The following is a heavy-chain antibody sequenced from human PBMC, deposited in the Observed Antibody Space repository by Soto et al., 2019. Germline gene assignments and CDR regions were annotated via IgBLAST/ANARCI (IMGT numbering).Heavy chain of an antibody. CDR2: ISAYNGNT. J-gene: IGHJ4*02. D-gene: IGHD5-12*01. CDR3: ARTAGDIVATYCPDY. Sequence: ASVKVSCKASGYTFTSYGISWVRQAPGQGLEWMGWISAYNGNTNYAQKLQGRVTMTTDTSTSTAYMELRSLRSDDTAVYYCARTAGDIVATYCPDYWGQGTLVTVSS. CDR1: GYTFTSYG. V-gene: IGHV1-18*01.